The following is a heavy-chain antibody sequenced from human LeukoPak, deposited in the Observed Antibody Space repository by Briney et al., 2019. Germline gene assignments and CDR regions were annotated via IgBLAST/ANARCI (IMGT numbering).Heavy chain of an antibody. CDR2: INSDGSST. CDR3: ARRAGFEGIYYSDY. V-gene: IGHV3-74*01. D-gene: IGHD5-12*01. CDR1: GFTFSSYW. J-gene: IGHJ4*02. Sequence: GVSLRLSCGASGFTFSSYWMHWVRQAPGKGLVWVSLINSDGSSTRYADSVKGRFTISRDNAKNTLYLQMNSLRAEDTAAYYCARRAGFEGIYYSDYCGQGTLVTVSS.